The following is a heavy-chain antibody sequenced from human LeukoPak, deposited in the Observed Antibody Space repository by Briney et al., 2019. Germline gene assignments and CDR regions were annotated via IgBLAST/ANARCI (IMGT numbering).Heavy chain of an antibody. CDR3: ARGENDLGIAERIGY. D-gene: IGHD6-13*01. V-gene: IGHV1-8*01. Sequence: GASVKVSCKASGYTFTSYDINWVRQATGQGLEWMGWMNPNSGNTVYAQKFQGRVTMTRNTSISTAYMELSSLRSEDTAVYYCARGENDLGIAERIGYWGQGTLATVSS. CDR2: MNPNSGNT. J-gene: IGHJ4*02. CDR1: GYTFTSYD.